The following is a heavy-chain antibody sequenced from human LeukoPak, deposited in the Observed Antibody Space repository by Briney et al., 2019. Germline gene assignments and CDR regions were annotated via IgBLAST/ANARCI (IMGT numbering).Heavy chain of an antibody. D-gene: IGHD6-13*01. CDR1: GGSLSSNY. CDR3: AKARDSNIWYPFDY. J-gene: IGHJ4*02. CDR2: IYYSGST. V-gene: IGHV4-59*01. Sequence: SETLSLTCTVSGGSLSSNYWNWIRLPPGRELEWIGYIYYSGSTHYNPSLKSRVTISLDTSKSQFSLKLTSVTAADTAVYYCAKARDSNIWYPFDYWGQGTLVTVSS.